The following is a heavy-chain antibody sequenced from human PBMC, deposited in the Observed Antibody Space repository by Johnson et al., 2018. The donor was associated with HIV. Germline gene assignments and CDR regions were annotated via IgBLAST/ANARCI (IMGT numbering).Heavy chain of an antibody. J-gene: IGHJ3*01. Sequence: VQLVESGGGVVQPGGSLRLSCAASGFTVTSEYMSWVRQAPGKGLEWVSAISGSGGSTYYADSVKGRFTISRDNSKNTLYLQMNSLRAEDTALYYCARGVSSGYYSNAFDVWGQGTMATVSS. D-gene: IGHD3-22*01. V-gene: IGHV3-23*04. CDR3: ARGVSSGYYSNAFDV. CDR1: GFTVTSEY. CDR2: ISGSGGST.